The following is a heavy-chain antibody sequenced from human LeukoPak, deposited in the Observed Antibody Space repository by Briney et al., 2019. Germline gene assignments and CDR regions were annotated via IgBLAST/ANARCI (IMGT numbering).Heavy chain of an antibody. D-gene: IGHD3-10*01. CDR1: GFTFSSYA. J-gene: IGHJ6*03. CDR3: ARGKDYGSGSYTAYYYYMDV. V-gene: IGHV3-74*01. Sequence: GGSLRLSCAASGFTFSSYAMSWVRQAPGKGLVGVSRINSDGSSTSYADSVKGRFTISRDNAKNTLYLQMNSLRAEDTAVYYCARGKDYGSGSYTAYYYYMDVWGKGTTVTVSS. CDR2: INSDGSST.